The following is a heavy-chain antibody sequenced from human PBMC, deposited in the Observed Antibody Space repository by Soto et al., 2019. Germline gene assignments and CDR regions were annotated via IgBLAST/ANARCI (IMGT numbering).Heavy chain of an antibody. CDR1: GFTFSSYV. D-gene: IGHD3-22*01. J-gene: IGHJ4*02. CDR3: AKGASHYYDSSGYYPPNY. V-gene: IGHV3-23*01. Sequence: EVQLLESGGGLVQPGGSLRLSCAASGFTFSSYVMSWVRQAPGKGLEWVSAISGSGGSTYYADSVKGRFTISRDNSKNTLYLQMNSLRAEDTAVYYCAKGASHYYDSSGYYPPNYWGQGTLVTVSS. CDR2: ISGSGGST.